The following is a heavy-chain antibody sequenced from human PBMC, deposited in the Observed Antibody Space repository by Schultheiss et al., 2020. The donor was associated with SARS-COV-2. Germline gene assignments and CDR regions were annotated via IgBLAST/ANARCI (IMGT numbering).Heavy chain of an antibody. CDR2: INSDGTTT. J-gene: IGHJ6*03. Sequence: GGSLRLSCAASGFTFSSYWMHWVRQAPGKGLVWVSRINSDGTTTGYADSVQGRFTISRDNAKNTLYLQRNSLGPDDTGIYYCARGHGYYYYMDVWGKGTTITV. CDR1: GFTFSSYW. V-gene: IGHV3-74*01. CDR3: ARGHGYYYYMDV.